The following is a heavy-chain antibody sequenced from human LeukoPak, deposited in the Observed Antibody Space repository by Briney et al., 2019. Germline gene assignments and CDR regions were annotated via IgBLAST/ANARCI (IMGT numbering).Heavy chain of an antibody. D-gene: IGHD3-3*01. V-gene: IGHV4-4*07. CDR3: ARLIRITIFGVVTRRFDY. CDR1: GGSISSYH. Sequence: SETLSLTCTVSGGSISSYHWSWIRQPAGKGLEWIGRIYTSGSTNYNPFLKSRVTIFVNTSKNQLSLKVSSVTAADTAVYYCARLIRITIFGVVTRRFDYWGQGTLVSVSS. J-gene: IGHJ4*02. CDR2: IYTSGST.